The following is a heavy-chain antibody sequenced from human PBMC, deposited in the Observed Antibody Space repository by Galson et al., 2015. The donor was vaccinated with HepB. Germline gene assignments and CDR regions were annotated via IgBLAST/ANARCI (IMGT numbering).Heavy chain of an antibody. V-gene: IGHV1-8*01. D-gene: IGHD5-12*01. Sequence: SVKVSCKASGYTFTSYDINWVRQATGQGLEWMGWMNPNSGNTGYAQKFQGRVTMTRNTSISTAYMELSSLRSEDTAVYYCARGTRGYSGYRAGANYYYYMDVWGKGTTVTVSS. CDR2: MNPNSGNT. J-gene: IGHJ6*03. CDR3: ARGTRGYSGYRAGANYYYYMDV. CDR1: GYTFTSYD.